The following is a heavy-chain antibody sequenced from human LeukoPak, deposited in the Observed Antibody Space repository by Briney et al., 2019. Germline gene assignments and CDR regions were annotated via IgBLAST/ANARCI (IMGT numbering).Heavy chain of an antibody. J-gene: IGHJ6*02. CDR1: GGSISSGDYY. D-gene: IGHD3-16*02. CDR2: IYYSGST. Sequence: PSETLSLTCTVSGGSISSGDYYWSWIRQPPGKGLEWIGYIYYSGSTYYNPSLKSRVTISVDTSKNQFSLKLSSVTAADTAVYYCAREWSVIYYYGMDVWGQGTTVTVS. CDR3: AREWSVIYYYGMDV. V-gene: IGHV4-30-4*01.